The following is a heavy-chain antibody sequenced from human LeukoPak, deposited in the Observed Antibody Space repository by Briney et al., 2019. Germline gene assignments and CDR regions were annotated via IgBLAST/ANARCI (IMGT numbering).Heavy chain of an antibody. CDR2: IYSSGNT. J-gene: IGHJ2*01. V-gene: IGHV4-39*07. CDR1: GDSISSGTFY. CDR3: AREIHSGSYFHWYFDL. D-gene: IGHD1-26*01. Sequence: PSETLSLTCTVSGDSISSGTFYWGWIRQPPGKGLEWIGNIYSSGNTFYSPSPKRRVTISVDTSKNQFSLKLTSVTAADTAMYYCAREIHSGSYFHWYFDLWGRGTLVTVSS.